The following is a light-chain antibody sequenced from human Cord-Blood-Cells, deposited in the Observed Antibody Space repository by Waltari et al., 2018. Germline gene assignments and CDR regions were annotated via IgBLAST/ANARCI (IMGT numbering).Light chain of an antibody. J-gene: IGKJ5*01. CDR3: QQYYSYPT. V-gene: IGKV1-8*01. CDR1: QGISSY. CDR2: AAS. Sequence: ALRLTQSPSSLSASTGDRVIITCRASQGISSYLAWYQQKPGKAPKLLIYAASTLQSGVPSRFSGSGSGTDFTLTISCLQSEDFATYYCQQYYSYPTFGQGTRLEIK.